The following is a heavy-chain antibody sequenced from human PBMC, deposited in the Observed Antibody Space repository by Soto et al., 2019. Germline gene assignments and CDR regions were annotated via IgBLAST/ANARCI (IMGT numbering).Heavy chain of an antibody. D-gene: IGHD2-15*01. V-gene: IGHV1-18*01. J-gene: IGHJ4*02. CDR1: GYTFTTFG. CDR2: ISAYSGNT. CDR3: ARAFCSGGSCYLDY. Sequence: QVQLVQSGVEVKKPGAAVKVSCKASGYTFTTFGIGWVRQAPGQGLEWMGWISAYSGNTEYPEKLQGRVTMTIDTTTSTTYMELRSLRSDDTAVYYCARAFCSGGSCYLDYWGQGALVTVSS.